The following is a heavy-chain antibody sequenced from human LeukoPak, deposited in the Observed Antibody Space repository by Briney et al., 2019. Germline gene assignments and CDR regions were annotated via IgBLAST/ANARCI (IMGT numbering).Heavy chain of an antibody. D-gene: IGHD3-10*01. V-gene: IGHV4-30-2*01. CDR1: GAPVNSGGYS. CDR3: ARTMVRGVFDY. J-gene: IGHJ4*02. CDR2: IYHTANT. Sequence: SETLSLTCAVSGAPVNSGGYSWRWIRQPPGKGLEWIGCIYHTANTYYNPSLQSRVTISVDTSKNQFSLKLSSVTAADTAVYYCARTMVRGVFDYWGQGTLVTVSS.